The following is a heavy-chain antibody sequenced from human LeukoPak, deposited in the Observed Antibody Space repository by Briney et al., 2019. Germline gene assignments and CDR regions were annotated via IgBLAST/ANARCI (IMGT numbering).Heavy chain of an antibody. CDR2: IYPYDSDT. CDR3: ARQDYSLLV. Sequence: KLGESLKISCKGSGYNFVSHWIGWVRQTPGKGLEWLGIIYPYDSDTRYNPSFQGQVTISVDKSITTAYLQWSSLKTSDTAIYFCARQDYSLLVWGQGTRVTVSS. CDR1: GYNFVSHW. J-gene: IGHJ4*02. D-gene: IGHD1-26*01. V-gene: IGHV5-51*01.